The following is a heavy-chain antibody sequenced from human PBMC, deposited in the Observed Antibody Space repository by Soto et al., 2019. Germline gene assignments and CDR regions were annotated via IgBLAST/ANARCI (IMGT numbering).Heavy chain of an antibody. CDR1: GASVSSGHC. V-gene: IGHV4-30-4*01. CDR3: PSGPRADKVDD. J-gene: IGHJ4*02. Sequence: QVQLQESGPGLVEPSQTLSLTCIVSGASVSSGHCWSWIRQPPGRGLEWMGHIHNGGSTYSSPSLESRVTPSLGTSENQCSLGLSSGTAADTAVYYCPSGPRADKVDDWGQGTLVTVSS. CDR2: IHNGGST.